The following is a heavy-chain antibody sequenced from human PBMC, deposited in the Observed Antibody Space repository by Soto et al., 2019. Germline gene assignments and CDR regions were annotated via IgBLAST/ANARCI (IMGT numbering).Heavy chain of an antibody. V-gene: IGHV3-30-3*01. CDR1: GFTFSSYD. CDR3: ARDRYDILTGYPRTYGMDV. D-gene: IGHD3-9*01. Sequence: VQLVESGGGVVQPGRSLRLSCAASGFTFSSYDMNWVRQAPGKGLEGVAVITYDGSKKYYVDSVKGRFTISRDNSKSTLYVEMNSLRAEDTAVYYCARDRYDILTGYPRTYGMDVWGQGTTVTVSS. J-gene: IGHJ6*02. CDR2: ITYDGSKK.